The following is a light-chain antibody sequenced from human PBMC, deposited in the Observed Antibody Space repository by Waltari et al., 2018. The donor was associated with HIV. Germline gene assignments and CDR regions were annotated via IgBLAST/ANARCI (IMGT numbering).Light chain of an antibody. CDR3: QQYNNWPLT. V-gene: IGKV3-15*01. Sequence: EIVMPQSPATLSVSPGERATLSCRASQSVSSNLAWYQQKLGQAPRLLIYGASTRATGIPARFSGSGSGTEFTLTISSLQSEDFEVYYCQQYNNWPLTFGQGTRLEIK. CDR2: GAS. CDR1: QSVSSN. J-gene: IGKJ5*01.